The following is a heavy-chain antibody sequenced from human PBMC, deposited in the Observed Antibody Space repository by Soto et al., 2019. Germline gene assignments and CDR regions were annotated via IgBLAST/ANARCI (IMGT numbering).Heavy chain of an antibody. Sequence: GESLKISCKGSGYSFTGYWIGWVRQMPGKGLEWMGIIYPGDSDTRYSPPFQGQVTISADKSISTAYLQWSSLKASDTAMYYCARLDTAMPRRGYYYYYGMDVWGQGTTVTVSS. V-gene: IGHV5-51*01. CDR2: IYPGDSDT. D-gene: IGHD5-18*01. CDR3: ARLDTAMPRRGYYYYYGMDV. CDR1: GYSFTGYW. J-gene: IGHJ6*02.